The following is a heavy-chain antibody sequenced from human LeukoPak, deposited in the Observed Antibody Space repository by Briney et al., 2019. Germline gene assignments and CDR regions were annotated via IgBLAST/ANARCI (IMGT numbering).Heavy chain of an antibody. Sequence: GGSLRLSCAASGFTFSTYWMSWVRQAPGKGLEWVSSISYTGTYIYYADSVKGRFTISRDNAQNSLYLQMNSLRAEDTAIYYCVRDRGTYRPIDYWGQGTLVTVSS. V-gene: IGHV3-21*04. CDR3: VRDRGTYRPIDY. D-gene: IGHD1-26*01. CDR2: ISYTGTYI. CDR1: GFTFSTYW. J-gene: IGHJ4*02.